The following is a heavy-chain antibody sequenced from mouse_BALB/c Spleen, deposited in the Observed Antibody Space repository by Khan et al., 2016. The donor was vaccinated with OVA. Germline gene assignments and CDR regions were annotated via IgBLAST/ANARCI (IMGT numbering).Heavy chain of an antibody. D-gene: IGHD1-2*01. CDR1: GFTFSSYG. J-gene: IGHJ2*01. CDR2: ISSVGSYT. V-gene: IGHV5-6*01. CDR3: ARLSTATNFDC. Sequence: EVELVESGGDLVKPGGSLKLSCAASGFTFSSYGMSWVRQTPEKRLEWVATISSVGSYTYYPARVKGRFTIPRDHGKNTLYLQMSSLKSDDTAMYYCARLSTATNFDCWGQGTTLTVSS.